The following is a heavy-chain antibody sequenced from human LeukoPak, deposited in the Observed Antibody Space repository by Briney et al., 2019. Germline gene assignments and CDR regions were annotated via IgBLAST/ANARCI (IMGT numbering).Heavy chain of an antibody. CDR1: GGSFSGYY. Sequence: SETLSLTCAVYGGSFSGYYWSWIRQPPGKGLEWIGEINHSGSTNYNPSLKSRVTISVDTSKDQFSLKLSSVTAADTAVYYCARAGSDFWSGYTPFDYWGQGTLVTVSS. J-gene: IGHJ4*02. V-gene: IGHV4-34*01. D-gene: IGHD3-3*01. CDR2: INHSGST. CDR3: ARAGSDFWSGYTPFDY.